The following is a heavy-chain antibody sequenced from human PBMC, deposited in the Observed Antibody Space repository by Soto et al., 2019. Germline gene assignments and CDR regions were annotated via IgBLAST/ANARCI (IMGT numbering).Heavy chain of an antibody. Sequence: EMQLVESGGGLVQPGRSLRLSCVGSGFIADDYAMHWVRQPPGKGLEWVSGISSKSETTNYADSVRGLFTISRDNAKNSLFLQMNSLRPEDTALYYCAKDMKWGWMTTIHYFDSWGQGTLVTVSS. D-gene: IGHD4-17*01. CDR1: GFIADDYA. J-gene: IGHJ4*02. CDR2: ISSKSETT. V-gene: IGHV3-9*02. CDR3: AKDMKWGWMTTIHYFDS.